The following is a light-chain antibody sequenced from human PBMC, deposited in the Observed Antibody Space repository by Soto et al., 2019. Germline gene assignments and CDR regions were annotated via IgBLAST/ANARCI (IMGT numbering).Light chain of an antibody. J-gene: IGLJ1*01. CDR2: LNSDGSH. Sequence: QPVLTQSPSASASLGASVKLTCTLSSGHSSYAIAWHQQQPEKGPRYLMKLNSDGSHSKGDGIPDRFSGSSSGAERYLTISSIKSEDKADYYCQTWGTGIQVFGTGTKLTVL. V-gene: IGLV4-69*01. CDR3: QTWGTGIQV. CDR1: SGHSSYA.